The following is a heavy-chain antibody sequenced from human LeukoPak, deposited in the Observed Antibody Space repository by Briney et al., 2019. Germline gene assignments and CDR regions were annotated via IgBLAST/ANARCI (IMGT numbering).Heavy chain of an antibody. CDR3: ARGGQLWLLFDY. CDR2: IIPIFGTA. V-gene: IGHV1-69*13. Sequence: GASVKVSCKASGGTFSSYAISWVRQAPGQGLEWMGGIIPIFGTANYAQKFQGRVTITADESTSTAYMELSSLRSEDTAVYYCARGGQLWLLFDYGGQDPGSPSP. D-gene: IGHD5-18*01. J-gene: IGHJ4*01. CDR1: GGTFSSYA.